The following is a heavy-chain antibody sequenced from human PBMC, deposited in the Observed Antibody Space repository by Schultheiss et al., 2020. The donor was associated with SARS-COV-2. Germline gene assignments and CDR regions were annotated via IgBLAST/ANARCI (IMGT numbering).Heavy chain of an antibody. V-gene: IGHV4-34*01. D-gene: IGHD3-10*01. CDR1: GGSFSGYY. CDR3: ARGGITMVRGVIIHTDYYYYYGMDV. J-gene: IGHJ6*02. CDR2: INHSGST. Sequence: SETLSLTCAVYGGSFSGYYWSWIRQPPGKGLEWIGEINHSGSTNYNPSLKSRVTISVDTSKNQFSLKLSSVTAADTAVYYCARGGITMVRGVIIHTDYYYYYGMDVWGQGTTVTVSS.